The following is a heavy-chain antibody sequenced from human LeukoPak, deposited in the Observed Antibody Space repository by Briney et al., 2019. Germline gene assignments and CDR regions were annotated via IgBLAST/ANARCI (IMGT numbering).Heavy chain of an antibody. CDR3: AKDLICFDY. V-gene: IGHV3-23*01. D-gene: IGHD2-21*01. Sequence: GGSLRLSCAASGFTFSSYAMNWVRQAPGKGLQWVSTISGSGDSTYYADSVKGRFTISRDNSKNTLYPQMNSLRAEDTAVYYCAKDLICFDYWGQGTLVTVSS. CDR2: ISGSGDST. J-gene: IGHJ4*02. CDR1: GFTFSSYA.